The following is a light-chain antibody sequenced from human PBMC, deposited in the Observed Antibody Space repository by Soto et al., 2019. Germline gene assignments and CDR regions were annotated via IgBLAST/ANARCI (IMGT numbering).Light chain of an antibody. CDR3: LQDYSYTLT. V-gene: IGKV1-6*02. J-gene: IGKJ4*01. Sequence: AIQMTQFPSSLSASVGDRVTITWRASQDIRSDLGWYQQRPGKAPKLLIYATSSLQSGVPSRLSGRGSGTDLTITISSLKPEDFETYYCLQDYSYTLTFGGGTKVDIK. CDR2: ATS. CDR1: QDIRSD.